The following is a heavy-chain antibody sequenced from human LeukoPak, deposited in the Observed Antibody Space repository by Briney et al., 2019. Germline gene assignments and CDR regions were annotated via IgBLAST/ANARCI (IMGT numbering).Heavy chain of an antibody. D-gene: IGHD3-22*01. V-gene: IGHV4-4*02. CDR2: IYYSGST. J-gene: IGHJ3*02. Sequence: PSGTLSLTCAVSGGSISSSNWWSWVRQPPGKGLEWIGEIYYSGSTNYNPSLKSRVTISVDTSKNQFSLKLSSVTAADTAVYYCARAGRYYYDSSGYYSAFDIWGQGTMVTVSS. CDR1: GGSISSSNW. CDR3: ARAGRYYYDSSGYYSAFDI.